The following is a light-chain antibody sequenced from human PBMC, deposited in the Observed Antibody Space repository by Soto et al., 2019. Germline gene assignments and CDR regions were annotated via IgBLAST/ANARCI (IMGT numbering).Light chain of an antibody. J-gene: IGKJ5*01. CDR2: GAS. CDR1: QSFNSIY. V-gene: IGKV3-20*01. Sequence: EIVLTQSPGTLSLTPGERATLSCRASQSFNSIYLAWYQQNPGQAPRLLIYGASSRATGIPDRFSGSGSGTDFTLTISRLEPEDFAVYYCQQYGSSPPITFGQGTRLEIK. CDR3: QQYGSSPPIT.